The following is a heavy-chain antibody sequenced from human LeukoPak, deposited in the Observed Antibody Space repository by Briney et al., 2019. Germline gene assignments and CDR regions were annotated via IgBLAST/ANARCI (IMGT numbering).Heavy chain of an antibody. Sequence: GGSLRLSCAASGFTFSSYAMSWVRQAPGKGLEWVSAISGSGGTPYYADSVKGRFTIPRDNSKNTLYLQMNSLRAEDTAVYYCARGPQLTYFYYMDVWGKGTTVTVSS. CDR2: ISGSGGTP. V-gene: IGHV3-23*01. D-gene: IGHD5-24*01. CDR3: ARGPQLTYFYYMDV. J-gene: IGHJ6*03. CDR1: GFTFSSYA.